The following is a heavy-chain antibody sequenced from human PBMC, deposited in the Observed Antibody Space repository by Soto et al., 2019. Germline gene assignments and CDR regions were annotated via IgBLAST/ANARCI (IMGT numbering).Heavy chain of an antibody. J-gene: IGHJ4*02. V-gene: IGHV1-18*01. CDR2: ISAYNGNT. D-gene: IGHD2-21*01. Sequence: QVQLVQSGAEVKKPGASVKVSCTASGYTFTSYGISWVRQAPGQGLEWMGWISAYNGNTNYAQKLQGRVTMTTDTTTSTAYMELMSLRSDDTAVYSCAGSLLVGYGLEGESDWGQGTLVTVSS. CDR1: GYTFTSYG. CDR3: AGSLLVGYGLEGESD.